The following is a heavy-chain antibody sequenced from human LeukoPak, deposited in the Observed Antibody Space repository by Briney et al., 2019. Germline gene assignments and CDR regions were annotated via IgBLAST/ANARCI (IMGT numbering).Heavy chain of an antibody. CDR3: ARVPQYYYDSSGYYCFDY. D-gene: IGHD3-22*01. CDR2: IYYSGST. J-gene: IGHJ4*02. CDR1: GGSISSYS. Sequence: PSETLSLTCTVSGGSISSYSWSWIRQPPGKGLEWIGYIYYSGSTNYNPSLKSRVTISVDTSKNQFSLKLSSVTAAGTAVYYCARVPQYYYDSSGYYCFDYWGQGTLVTVSS. V-gene: IGHV4-59*12.